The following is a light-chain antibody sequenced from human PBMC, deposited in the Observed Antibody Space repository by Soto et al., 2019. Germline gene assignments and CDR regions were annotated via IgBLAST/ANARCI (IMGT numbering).Light chain of an antibody. CDR3: QTWGTGSAIVV. V-gene: IGLV4-69*01. Sequence: QSVLTQSPSASASLGASVKLTCTLSSGHSNYAIAWHQQQPEKGPRYLMKVDSGGSHIKGDGIPVRFSGSSSGAERYLFISSLQSEDEADYYCQTWGTGSAIVVFGGGTQLTVL. CDR1: SGHSNYA. J-gene: IGLJ7*01. CDR2: VDSGGSH.